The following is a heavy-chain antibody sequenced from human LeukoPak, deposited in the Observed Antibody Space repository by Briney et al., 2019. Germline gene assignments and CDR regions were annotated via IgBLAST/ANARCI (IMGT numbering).Heavy chain of an antibody. Sequence: SETLSLTCTVSGGSISRYYWSWIRQPAGKGLEWIGRIYTSGSTNYNPSLKSRVTMSVDTSKNQFSLKLSSVTAADTAVYYCARDVFIAAAVYFDYWGQGTLVTVSS. CDR2: IYTSGST. CDR3: ARDVFIAAAVYFDY. J-gene: IGHJ4*02. D-gene: IGHD6-13*01. CDR1: GGSISRYY. V-gene: IGHV4-4*07.